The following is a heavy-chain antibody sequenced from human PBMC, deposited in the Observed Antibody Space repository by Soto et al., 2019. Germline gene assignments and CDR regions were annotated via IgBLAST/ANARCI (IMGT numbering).Heavy chain of an antibody. CDR3: TTPEYQLTGDY. V-gene: IGHV3-15*01. J-gene: IGHJ4*02. CDR1: GFTFSNAG. CDR2: IKSKTDGGTT. Sequence: PGGSLRLSCAASGFTFSNAGMSWVRQAPGKGLEWVGRIKSKTDGGTTDYAAPVKGRFTISRDDSTNTLYLRMNSLKTEDTAVYYCTTPEYQLTGDYWGQGTLVTVSS. D-gene: IGHD2-2*01.